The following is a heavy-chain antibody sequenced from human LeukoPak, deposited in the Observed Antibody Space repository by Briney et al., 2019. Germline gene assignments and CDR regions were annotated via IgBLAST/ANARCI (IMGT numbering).Heavy chain of an antibody. J-gene: IGHJ4*02. CDR2: IYYSGIT. Sequence: SQTLSLTCTVSGGSISSGGYYWSWIRQPPGKGLEWIGYIYYSGITNYNLSLKSRVTISVDTSKNQFTLKLSSVTAADTAVYYCAREYDSSSLFDYWGQGTLVTVSS. CDR1: GGSISSGGYY. V-gene: IGHV4-61*08. CDR3: AREYDSSSLFDY. D-gene: IGHD3-22*01.